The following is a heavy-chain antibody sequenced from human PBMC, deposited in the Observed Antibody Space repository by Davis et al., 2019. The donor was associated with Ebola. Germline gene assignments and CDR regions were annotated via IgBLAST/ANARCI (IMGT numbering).Heavy chain of an antibody. CDR1: GFSLSTSGMC. Sequence: SGPTLVKPTQTLKLTCTLSGFSLSTSGMCVSWIRQPPGKALEWLARIDWDDDKCYNKALKTRLTISKDSSKNQVLLTMTNMVPADTATYYCARMSVGESWFDPWGQGTLVTVSS. D-gene: IGHD1-26*01. V-gene: IGHV2-70*11. CDR2: IDWDDDK. CDR3: ARMSVGESWFDP. J-gene: IGHJ5*02.